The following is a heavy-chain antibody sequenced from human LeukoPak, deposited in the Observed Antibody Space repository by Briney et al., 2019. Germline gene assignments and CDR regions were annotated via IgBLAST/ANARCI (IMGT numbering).Heavy chain of an antibody. CDR1: GGTFSSYA. J-gene: IGHJ3*02. Sequence: ASVKVSCKASGGTFSSYAISWVRQAPGQGLEWMGGIIPIFGTANYAQKFQGRVTITADESTSTAYMELSSLRSEDTAVYYCARTRQSGRSSSVGDGLDIWGQGTMVTVSS. D-gene: IGHD6-6*01. CDR2: IIPIFGTA. CDR3: ARTRQSGRSSSVGDGLDI. V-gene: IGHV1-69*13.